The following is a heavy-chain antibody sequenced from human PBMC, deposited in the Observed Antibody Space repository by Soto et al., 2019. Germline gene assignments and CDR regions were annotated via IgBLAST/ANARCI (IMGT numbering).Heavy chain of an antibody. CDR1: GYTFTSHC. V-gene: IGHV1-18*01. CDR3: ASHDFWSGHRCPHYYYYGMDV. Sequence: GASVKVSCKASGYTFTSHCISWVLQAPGQGLEWMGWISAYNGNTNYAQKLQGRVTMTTDTSTSTAYMELRSLRSDDTAVYYCASHDFWSGHRCPHYYYYGMDVWGQGTTVTVSS. D-gene: IGHD3-3*01. J-gene: IGHJ6*02. CDR2: ISAYNGNT.